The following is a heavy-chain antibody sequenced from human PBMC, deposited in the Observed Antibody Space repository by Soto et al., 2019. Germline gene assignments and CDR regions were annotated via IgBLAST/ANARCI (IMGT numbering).Heavy chain of an antibody. J-gene: IGHJ2*01. V-gene: IGHV1-69*12. CDR3: ASCRDGYNYWYFDL. Sequence: QVQLVQSGAEVKKPGSSVKVSCKASGGTFSSYAISWVRQAPGQGLEWMGWIIPIFGTANYAQKFQGRVTISAYESTSTAYMELSSLRSEDTAVYYCASCRDGYNYWYFDLWGRGTLVTVSS. CDR1: GGTFSSYA. D-gene: IGHD5-12*01. CDR2: IIPIFGTA.